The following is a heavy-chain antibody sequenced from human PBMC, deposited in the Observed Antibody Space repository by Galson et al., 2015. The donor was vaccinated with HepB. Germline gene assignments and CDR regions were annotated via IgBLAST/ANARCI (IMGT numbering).Heavy chain of an antibody. V-gene: IGHV1-3*01. CDR3: ARAWGAGFREGGSY. CDR1: GYTFTSYA. D-gene: IGHD3-10*01. J-gene: IGHJ4*02. Sequence: SVKVSCKASGYTFTSYAMHWVRQAPGQRLEWMGWINAGNGNTKYSQKFQGRVTITRDTSASTAYMELSSLRSEDTAVYYCARAWGAGFREGGSYWGQGTLVTVSS. CDR2: INAGNGNT.